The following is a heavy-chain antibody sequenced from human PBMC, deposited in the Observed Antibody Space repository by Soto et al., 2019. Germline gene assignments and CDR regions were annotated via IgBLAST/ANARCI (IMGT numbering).Heavy chain of an antibody. CDR3: ARDRSNFAGSYWFDP. V-gene: IGHV3-48*02. D-gene: IGHD1-26*01. Sequence: SVKGQFTISRDNAKNSLYLQMNSLKDEDTAVYYCARDRSNFAGSYWFDPWGQGTLVTVSS. J-gene: IGHJ5*02.